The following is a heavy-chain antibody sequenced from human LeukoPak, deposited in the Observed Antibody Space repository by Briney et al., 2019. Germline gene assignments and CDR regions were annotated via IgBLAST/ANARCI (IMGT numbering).Heavy chain of an antibody. CDR2: IYYSGST. CDR1: GGSVSSGSYY. D-gene: IGHD7-27*01. V-gene: IGHV4-61*01. CDR3: ARDGEGGAFDI. Sequence: SSETLSLTCTVSGGSVSSGSYYWSWIRQPPGKGLEWIGYIYYSGSTNYNPSLKSRVTISVDTSKNQFSLKLSSETAADTAVYYCARDGEGGAFDIWGQGTMVTVSS. J-gene: IGHJ3*02.